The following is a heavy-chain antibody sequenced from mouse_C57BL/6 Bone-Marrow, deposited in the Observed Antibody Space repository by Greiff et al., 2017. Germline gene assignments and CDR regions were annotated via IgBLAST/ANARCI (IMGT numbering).Heavy chain of an antibody. D-gene: IGHD2-2*01. CDR3: ARNYGYDRAWFAY. Sequence: VQLQQPGAELVRPGSSVKLSCKASGYTFTSYWMHWVKQRPIQGLEWIGNIDPSDSETHYNQKFKDKATLTVDKSSSTAYMQTSSLTSEDSAVYYCARNYGYDRAWFAYWGQGTLVTVSA. CDR2: IDPSDSET. J-gene: IGHJ3*01. CDR1: GYTFTSYW. V-gene: IGHV1-52*01.